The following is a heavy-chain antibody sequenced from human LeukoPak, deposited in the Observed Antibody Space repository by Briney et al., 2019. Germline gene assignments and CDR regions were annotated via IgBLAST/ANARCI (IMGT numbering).Heavy chain of an antibody. CDR1: GFTFSNAW. J-gene: IGHJ4*02. CDR3: TTGWPKKYGNY. CDR2: IKGKTDGGTT. Sequence: GGSLRLSCAASGFTFSNAWMSWVRQAPGKGLEWVGRIKGKTDGGTTDYAAPVKGRFTISRDDSKNTLYLQMNSLKTEDTAVYYCTTGWPKKYGNYWGQGTLVTVSS. D-gene: IGHD1-26*01. V-gene: IGHV3-15*01.